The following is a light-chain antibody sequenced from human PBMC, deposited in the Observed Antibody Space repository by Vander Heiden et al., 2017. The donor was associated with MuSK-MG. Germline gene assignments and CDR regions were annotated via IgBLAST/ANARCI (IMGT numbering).Light chain of an antibody. CDR3: QQSDSTLYT. J-gene: IGKJ2*01. Sequence: DIQMTQSPSSLSASVGDRVTITCRASQSISSYLNWYQQKPGKAPKLLIYAASSLQSGVPSRFGGSGSGTDFTLTISRLQPEDFATYYCQQSDSTLYTFGQGTKVEIK. CDR2: AAS. V-gene: IGKV1-39*01. CDR1: QSISSY.